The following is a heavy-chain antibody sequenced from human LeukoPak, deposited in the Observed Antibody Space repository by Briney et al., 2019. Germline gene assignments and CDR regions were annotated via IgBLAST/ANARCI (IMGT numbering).Heavy chain of an antibody. Sequence: ASVKVSCKASGYTFTTYGISWVRQVPGQGLEWMGWISTYNGNTNYAQNVQGRVTITRNTSISTAYMELSSLRSEDTAVYYCARVSGWELLRYFDLWGRGTLVTVSS. CDR1: GYTFTTYG. CDR2: ISTYNGNT. D-gene: IGHD1-26*01. V-gene: IGHV1-18*01. CDR3: ARVSGWELLRYFDL. J-gene: IGHJ2*01.